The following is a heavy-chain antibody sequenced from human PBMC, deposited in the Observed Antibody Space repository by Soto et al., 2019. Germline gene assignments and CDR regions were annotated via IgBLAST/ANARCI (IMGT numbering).Heavy chain of an antibody. D-gene: IGHD5-12*01. CDR2: IYYSGTT. V-gene: IGHV4-59*01. CDR1: GGSISSFY. Sequence: QVQLQESGPGLVKPSETLSLTCTVPGGSISSFYWSWIRQPPGKGLEWIGYIYYSGTTNYNPSLQSRVTISVDASNNQFSLKLTSVTAADTAMYYCARELVYGGYDGAWFVYWGQGILVTVSS. J-gene: IGHJ4*02. CDR3: ARELVYGGYDGAWFVY.